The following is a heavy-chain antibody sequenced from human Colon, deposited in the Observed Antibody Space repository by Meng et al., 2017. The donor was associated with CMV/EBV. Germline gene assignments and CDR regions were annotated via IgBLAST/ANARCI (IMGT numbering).Heavy chain of an antibody. CDR3: AKVWGGRYCSSTSCRYGVDY. Sequence: GGSLRLSCAASGFTFSSYAMHWVRQAPGKGLEWVAVISYDGSNKYYADSVKGRFTISRDNSKNTLYLQMNSLRAEDTAVYYCAKVWGGRYCSSTSCRYGVDYWGQGTLVTVSS. V-gene: IGHV3-30-3*01. D-gene: IGHD2-2*01. CDR1: GFTFSSYA. CDR2: ISYDGSNK. J-gene: IGHJ4*02.